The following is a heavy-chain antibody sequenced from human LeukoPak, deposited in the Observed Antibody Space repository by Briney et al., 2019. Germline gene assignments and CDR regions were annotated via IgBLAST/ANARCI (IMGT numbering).Heavy chain of an antibody. D-gene: IGHD1-26*01. J-gene: IGHJ4*02. Sequence: QPGGSLRLSCTASGFTFSNYWMHWVRQAPGKGLMWVSRIKSDGTSTTYADSVKGRFTISRDNAKNTLFLQMTGLRVEDTAMYYCTRPDWATGSYDEFWGQGTRVTVSS. CDR2: IKSDGTST. V-gene: IGHV3-74*01. CDR1: GFTFSNYW. CDR3: TRPDWATGSYDEF.